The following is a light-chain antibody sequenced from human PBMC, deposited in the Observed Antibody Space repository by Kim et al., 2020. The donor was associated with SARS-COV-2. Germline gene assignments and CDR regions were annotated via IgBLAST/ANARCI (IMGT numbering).Light chain of an antibody. J-gene: IGLJ2*01. V-gene: IGLV3-1*01. CDR3: QAWDSSTRVV. CDR2: QDS. CDR1: KLGDKY. Sequence: VSPGQTASITCAGDKLGDKYACWYQQKPGQSPVLVIYQDSKRPSGIPERFSGSNSGNTATLTISGTQAMDEADYYCQAWDSSTRVVFGGGTQLTVL.